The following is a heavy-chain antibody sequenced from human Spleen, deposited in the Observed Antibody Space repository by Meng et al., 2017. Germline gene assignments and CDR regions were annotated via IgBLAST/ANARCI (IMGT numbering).Heavy chain of an antibody. CDR3: ARGITYYYDSSTYYRYYFDY. J-gene: IGHJ4*02. CDR1: GGSFSSYC. CDR2: INHSGST. Sequence: SETLSLTCAVYGGSFSSYCWSWIRQPPGKGLEWIGEINHSGSTNYNPSLKSRVTISVDTSKNQFSLKLNSVTAADTAVYYCARGITYYYDSSTYYRYYFDYWGQETLVTVSS. D-gene: IGHD3-22*01. V-gene: IGHV4-34*01.